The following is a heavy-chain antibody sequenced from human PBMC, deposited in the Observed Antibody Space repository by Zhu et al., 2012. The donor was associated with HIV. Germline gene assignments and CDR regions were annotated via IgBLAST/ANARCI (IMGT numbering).Heavy chain of an antibody. V-gene: IGHV4-38-2*01. D-gene: IGHD3-10*01. Sequence: QVQLEESGPGLVKPSETLSLTCGVSGYSISSGYYWGWIRQPPGKGLEWIGTIYHSGSTYYNPSLKSRVIISVDTSKNHFSLKLNSVTAADTALHYCASQVTGVRGVVDYWGQGTLVTVSS. J-gene: IGHJ4*02. CDR3: ASQVTGVRGVVDY. CDR1: GYSISSGYY. CDR2: IYHSGST.